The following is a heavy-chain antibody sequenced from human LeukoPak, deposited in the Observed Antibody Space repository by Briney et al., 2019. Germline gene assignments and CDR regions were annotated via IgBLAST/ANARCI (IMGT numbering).Heavy chain of an antibody. V-gene: IGHV3-48*03. CDR3: ATDPPDLRGGLWY. CDR1: GFTFSSYE. D-gene: IGHD2-21*01. Sequence: PGGSLRLSCAASGFTFSSYEMNWVRQAPGKGLEWVSYISSSGSTIYYADSVKGRFTISRDNAKNSLYLQMNSLRAEDTAVYYCATDPPDLRGGLWYWGQGTLVTVSS. J-gene: IGHJ4*02. CDR2: ISSSGSTI.